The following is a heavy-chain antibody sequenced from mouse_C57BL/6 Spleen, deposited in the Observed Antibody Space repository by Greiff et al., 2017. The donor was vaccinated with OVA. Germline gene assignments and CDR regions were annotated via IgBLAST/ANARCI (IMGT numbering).Heavy chain of an antibody. D-gene: IGHD1-1*01. J-gene: IGHJ4*01. CDR1: GYTFTSYW. CDR3: AQGGYYGSSYPWAMDY. Sequence: QVQLQQPGAELVKPGASVKMSCKASGYTFTSYWITWVKQRPGQGLEWIGDIYPGSGSTNYNEKFKSKATLTVDTSSSTAYMQLSSLTSEDSAVYYCAQGGYYGSSYPWAMDYWGQGTSVTVSS. V-gene: IGHV1-55*01. CDR2: IYPGSGST.